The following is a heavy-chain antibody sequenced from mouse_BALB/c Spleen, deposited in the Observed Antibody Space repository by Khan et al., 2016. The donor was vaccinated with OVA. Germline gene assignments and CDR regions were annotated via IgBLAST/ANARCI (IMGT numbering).Heavy chain of an antibody. CDR3: VRYGGYDRNNGWFAY. V-gene: IGHV1-4*01. CDR1: GYTFTSYT. J-gene: IGHJ3*01. CDR2: INPCNGYT. Sequence: VELVEFGAELARPGASVKMPFKASGYTFTSYTIHWIKTRSGQGLEWIGYINPCNGYTIYNQKFKDKATLTTDKSSTTAYLQLSGLQSSDSTDYDCVRYGGYDRNNGWFAYWGQGTLVTVSA. D-gene: IGHD2-14*01.